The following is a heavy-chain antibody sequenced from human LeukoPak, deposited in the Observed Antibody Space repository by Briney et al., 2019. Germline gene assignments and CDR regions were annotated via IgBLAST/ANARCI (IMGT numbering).Heavy chain of an antibody. Sequence: PSETLSLTCAVYGGSFSDYYWSWIRQPPRKGLEWIGEVSHRGSTDYNPSLQSRITISVDTSTNQFSLNLNSVTAADTAVYYCARTKNYSNYVRYYYMDVWGRGTTVTVSS. J-gene: IGHJ6*03. D-gene: IGHD4-11*01. CDR1: GGSFSDYY. CDR3: ARTKNYSNYVRYYYMDV. CDR2: VSHRGST. V-gene: IGHV4-34*01.